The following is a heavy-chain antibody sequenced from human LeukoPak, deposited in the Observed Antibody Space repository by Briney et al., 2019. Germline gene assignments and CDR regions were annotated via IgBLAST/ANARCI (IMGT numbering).Heavy chain of an antibody. CDR1: GFTVSSNY. Sequence: PGGSLRLSCAASGFTVSSNYVSWARQAPGKGLEWVSAIGGSGGTTYYADSVKGRFTVSRDNSKNTLFLQMNSLRAEDTAVYYCAKQQGSGWAFDIWGQGTMVTVSS. V-gene: IGHV3-23*01. CDR3: AKQQGSGWAFDI. D-gene: IGHD6-19*01. CDR2: IGGSGGTT. J-gene: IGHJ3*02.